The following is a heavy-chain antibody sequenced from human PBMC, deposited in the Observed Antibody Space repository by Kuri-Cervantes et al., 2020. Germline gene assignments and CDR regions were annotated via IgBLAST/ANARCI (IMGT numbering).Heavy chain of an antibody. CDR1: GGSFSGYY. J-gene: IGHJ3*02. V-gene: IGHV4-34*01. Sequence: SETLSLTCAVYGGSFSGYYWSWIRQPPGKGLEWIGEINHSGSTKYDPSLKSRVTISVDTSKNQFSLKLSSVTAADTAVYYCAGRYYYDSSGYEDAFDIWGQGTMVTVSS. CDR2: INHSGST. D-gene: IGHD3-22*01. CDR3: AGRYYYDSSGYEDAFDI.